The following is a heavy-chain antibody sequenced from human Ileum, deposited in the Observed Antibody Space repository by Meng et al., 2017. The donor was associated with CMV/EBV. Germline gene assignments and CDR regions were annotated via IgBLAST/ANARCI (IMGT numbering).Heavy chain of an antibody. CDR3: SSSRHYYDGSGYHFFDY. J-gene: IGHJ4*02. CDR1: SSSSSYYY. V-gene: IGHV4-31*02. CDR2: IYYSGST. D-gene: IGHD3-22*01. Sequence: SSSSSYYYWSWIRPRPGKGLEWIGYIYYSGSTYYNPSLKSRITVSVDTSKNQFSLKLSSVTAADTAVYYCSSSRHYYDGSGYHFFDYWGQGTLVTVSS.